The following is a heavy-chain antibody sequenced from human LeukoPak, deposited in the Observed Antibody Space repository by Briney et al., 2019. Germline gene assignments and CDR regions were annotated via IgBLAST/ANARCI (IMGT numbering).Heavy chain of an antibody. CDR3: ATYYESSGYRLDY. D-gene: IGHD3-22*01. V-gene: IGHV4-4*02. CDR2: IYHSGST. Sequence: SGTLSLTRAVSGGSISSSNWWTWVRQPPGKGLEWIGEIYHSGSTNYNPSLKSRVTMSVDKSKNQFSLELSSVTAADTAVYYCATYYESSGYRLDYWGQGTLVTVSS. CDR1: GGSISSSNW. J-gene: IGHJ4*02.